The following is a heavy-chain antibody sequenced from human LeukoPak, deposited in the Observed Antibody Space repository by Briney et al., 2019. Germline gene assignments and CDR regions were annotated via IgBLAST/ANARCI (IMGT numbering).Heavy chain of an antibody. J-gene: IGHJ4*02. D-gene: IGHD2-21*02. Sequence: GGSLRLSCTAIGFTFSSYAMNWVRQAPGKGLEWVSTLSGDGSDTYYADSVKGRFTISRDTSKNTLFLQMNSLRADDTAIYYCTKGGHGDYWGQGTMVTVSS. CDR2: LSGDGSDT. V-gene: IGHV3-23*01. CDR1: GFTFSSYA. CDR3: TKGGHGDY.